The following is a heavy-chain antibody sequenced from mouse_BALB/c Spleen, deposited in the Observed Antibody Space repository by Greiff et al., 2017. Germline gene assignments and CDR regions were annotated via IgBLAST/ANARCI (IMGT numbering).Heavy chain of an antibody. CDR1: GYTFTSYV. CDR2: INPYNDGT. D-gene: IGHD2-4*01. J-gene: IGHJ2*01. Sequence: LVESGPELVKPGASVKMSCKASGYTFTSYVMHWVKQKPGQGLEWIGYINPYNDGTKYNEKFKGKATLTSDKSSSTAYMELSSLTSEDSAVYYCARRAMITTTGAHFDYWGQGTTLTVSS. CDR3: ARRAMITTTGAHFDY. V-gene: IGHV1-14*01.